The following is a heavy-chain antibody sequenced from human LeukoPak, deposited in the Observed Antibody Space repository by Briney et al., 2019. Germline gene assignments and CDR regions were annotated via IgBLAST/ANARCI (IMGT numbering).Heavy chain of an antibody. CDR1: GYTFTSYG. CDR2: ISAYNGNT. Sequence: ASVKVSCKASGYTFTSYGISWVRQAPGQGLEWMGWISAYNGNTNYAQKLQGRVTMTTDTSTSTAYMELRSLRSDDTAVYYCARVRIAVAGTYNYYGMDVWGQGTTVTVSS. D-gene: IGHD6-19*01. V-gene: IGHV1-18*01. J-gene: IGHJ6*02. CDR3: ARVRIAVAGTYNYYGMDV.